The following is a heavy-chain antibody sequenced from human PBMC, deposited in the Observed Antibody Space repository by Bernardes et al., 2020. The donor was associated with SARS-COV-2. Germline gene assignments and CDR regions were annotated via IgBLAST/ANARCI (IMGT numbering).Heavy chain of an antibody. CDR1: GFTFSIYA. Sequence: GGSLRLSCTASGFTFSIYAMSWVRQAPGKGLEWVSAISGRGGSTCYADSVRGRFTISRDNSKNTLYMLMNSLRAEDTAVYYCAKVIAAAGKGGVFDYYYGMDVWGQGTTVTVSS. D-gene: IGHD6-13*01. J-gene: IGHJ6*02. CDR2: ISGRGGST. V-gene: IGHV3-23*01. CDR3: AKVIAAAGKGGVFDYYYGMDV.